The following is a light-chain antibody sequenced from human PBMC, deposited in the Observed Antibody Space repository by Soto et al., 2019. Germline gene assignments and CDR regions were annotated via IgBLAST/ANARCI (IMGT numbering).Light chain of an antibody. CDR1: SIGGKT. J-gene: IGLJ3*02. CDR3: HVWHSSSDHPVV. CDR2: DDN. Sequence: SYELTQSPSVSLAPGQTASITCGGDSIGGKTVNWYQQKPGQAPVLVVYDDNNRPSGIPERFSGSNSGNTATLAISRVEAGDEADYYCHVWHSSSDHPVVFGGGTKVTVL. V-gene: IGLV3-21*02.